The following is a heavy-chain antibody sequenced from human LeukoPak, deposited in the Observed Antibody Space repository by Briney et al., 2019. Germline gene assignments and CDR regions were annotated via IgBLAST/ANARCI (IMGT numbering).Heavy chain of an antibody. D-gene: IGHD5-24*01. CDR1: GYTFTGYY. CDR3: ARGRDGDNLLLDY. CDR2: INPNSGGT. Sequence: GASVKVSCKASGYTFTGYYMHWVRQAPGQGLEWMGWINPNSGGTNYAQKFQGRVTMTRDTSISTAYMELSRLRSDDTAVCYCARGRDGDNLLLDYWGQGTLATVSS. J-gene: IGHJ4*02. V-gene: IGHV1-2*02.